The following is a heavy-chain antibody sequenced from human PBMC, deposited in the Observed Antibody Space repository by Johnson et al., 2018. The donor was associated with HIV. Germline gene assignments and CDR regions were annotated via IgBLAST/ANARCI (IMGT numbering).Heavy chain of an antibody. Sequence: QMLLVESGGGLVQPGRSLRLSCAASGFTFSSYGMHWVRQAPGKGLEWVAVIWYDGSNKYYADSVKGRFTISRDNSKNTLYLQMNSLRAEDTAVYYCAKVGTGYTSSSVGAFDIWGQGTMVTVSS. J-gene: IGHJ3*02. CDR2: IWYDGSNK. CDR3: AKVGTGYTSSSVGAFDI. CDR1: GFTFSSYG. D-gene: IGHD6-19*01. V-gene: IGHV3-33*06.